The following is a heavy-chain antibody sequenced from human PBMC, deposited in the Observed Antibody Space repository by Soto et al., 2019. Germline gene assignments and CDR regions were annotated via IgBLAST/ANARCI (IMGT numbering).Heavy chain of an antibody. D-gene: IGHD2-2*01. CDR3: ARTGVVPAAIGSYYYGMDV. CDR1: GGTFSSYA. Sequence: QVQLVQSGAEVKKPGSSVKVSCKASGGTFSSYAISWVRQAPGQGLEWMWGSIPIFGTANYAQKFQGRVTINADESTSTAYMELSSLRSEDTDVYYCARTGVVPAAIGSYYYGMDVWGQGPTVTVSS. V-gene: IGHV1-69*01. J-gene: IGHJ6*02. CDR2: SIPIFGTA.